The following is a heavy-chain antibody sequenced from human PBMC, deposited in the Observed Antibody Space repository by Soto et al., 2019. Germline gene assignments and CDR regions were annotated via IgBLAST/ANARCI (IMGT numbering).Heavy chain of an antibody. Sequence: GASVKVSCKASGGTFSSYAISWVRQAPGQGLEWMGGIIPIFGTANYAQKFQGRVTITADESTSTAYMELSSLRSEDTAVYYCARGRDGYEDDAFDIWGQGTMVTVSS. V-gene: IGHV1-69*13. CDR1: GGTFSSYA. D-gene: IGHD5-12*01. CDR3: ARGRDGYEDDAFDI. CDR2: IIPIFGTA. J-gene: IGHJ3*02.